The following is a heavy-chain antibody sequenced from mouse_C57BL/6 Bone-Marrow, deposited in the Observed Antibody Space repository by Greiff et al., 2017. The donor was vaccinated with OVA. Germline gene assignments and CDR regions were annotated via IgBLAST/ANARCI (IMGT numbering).Heavy chain of an antibody. D-gene: IGHD2-5*01. J-gene: IGHJ4*01. CDR1: GFTFSDYG. CDR2: ISSGSSPI. Sequence: EVKLVESGGGLVKPGGSLKLSCAASGFTFSDYGMHWVRQAPEKGLAWVAYISSGSSPIYYADTVKGRFTISRDNAKNTLFLQMTSLRSEDTAMYYCASYSNYPYAMDYWGQGTSVTVSS. V-gene: IGHV5-17*01. CDR3: ASYSNYPYAMDY.